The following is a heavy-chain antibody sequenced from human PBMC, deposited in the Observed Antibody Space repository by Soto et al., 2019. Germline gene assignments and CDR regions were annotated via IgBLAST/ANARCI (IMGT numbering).Heavy chain of an antibody. CDR3: AREGGGSTWYGAVVDY. CDR1: GYTFTSYG. J-gene: IGHJ4*02. V-gene: IGHV1-18*01. D-gene: IGHD6-13*01. CDR2: ISAYNGNT. Sequence: QVQLVQSGAEVKKPGASVKVSCKASGYTFTSYGISWVRQAPGQGLEWMGWISAYNGNTNYAQKLQGRVTMTTDTPRRTADREPGSLRADAAAVYDGAREGGGSTWYGAVVDYWGQGTLVTVSS.